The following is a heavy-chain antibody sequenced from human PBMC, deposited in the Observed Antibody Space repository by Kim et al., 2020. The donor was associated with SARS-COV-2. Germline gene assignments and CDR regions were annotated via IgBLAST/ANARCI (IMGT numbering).Heavy chain of an antibody. V-gene: IGHV3-21*01. Sequence: YYADSVKGRFTISRDNAKNSLYLQMNSLRAEDTAVYYCAREEGPYDAFDIWGQGTMVTVSS. J-gene: IGHJ3*02. CDR3: AREEGPYDAFDI.